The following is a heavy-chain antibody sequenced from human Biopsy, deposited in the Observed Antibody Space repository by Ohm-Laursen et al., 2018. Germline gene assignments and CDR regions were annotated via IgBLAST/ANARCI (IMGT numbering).Heavy chain of an antibody. Sequence: SLRLSCAASGFTFDDYAMYWVRQAPGKGLEWVSGISWNSGSKGYADSVKGRFTISRDSAKNSLYLQMNSVRADDTAIYYCAKGGSITIFGVVINNCFDPWGQGTLVTVSS. CDR3: AKGGSITIFGVVINNCFDP. J-gene: IGHJ5*02. CDR1: GFTFDDYA. CDR2: ISWNSGSK. D-gene: IGHD3-3*01. V-gene: IGHV3-9*01.